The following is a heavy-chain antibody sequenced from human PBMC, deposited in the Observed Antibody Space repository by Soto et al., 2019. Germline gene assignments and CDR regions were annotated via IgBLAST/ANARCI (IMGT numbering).Heavy chain of an antibody. D-gene: IGHD2-15*01. Sequence: SETLSLTCAVYGGSFSGYYWSWIRQPPGKGLEWIGEINHSGSTNYNPPLKSRVTISVDTSKNQFSLKLSSVTAADTAVYYCARGGYCSGGSCHVGYYMDVWGKGTTVTVSS. J-gene: IGHJ6*03. CDR1: GGSFSGYY. CDR2: INHSGST. V-gene: IGHV4-34*01. CDR3: ARGGYCSGGSCHVGYYMDV.